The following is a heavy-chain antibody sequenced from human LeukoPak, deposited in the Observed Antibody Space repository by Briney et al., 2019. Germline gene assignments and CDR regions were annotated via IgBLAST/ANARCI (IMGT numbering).Heavy chain of an antibody. CDR3: ARDPATVVTPDAFDI. CDR2: ISWNSGSI. Sequence: PGRSLRLSCAASGFTFDDYAMHWVRQAPGKGLEWVSGISWNSGSIGYADSVKGRFTISRDNAKNSLYLQMNSLRAEDTAVYYCARDPATVVTPDAFDIWGQGTMVTVSS. V-gene: IGHV3-9*01. J-gene: IGHJ3*02. D-gene: IGHD4-23*01. CDR1: GFTFDDYA.